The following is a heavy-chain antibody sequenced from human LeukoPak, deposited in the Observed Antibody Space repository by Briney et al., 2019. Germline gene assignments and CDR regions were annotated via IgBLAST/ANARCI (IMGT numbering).Heavy chain of an antibody. CDR1: GFTFSSHG. J-gene: IGHJ4*02. Sequence: GGSLRLSCVASGFTFSSHGMNWVRQAPGKGLEWVSSISSSSSYIYYADSVKGRFTISRDNAKNSLYLQMNSLRAEDTAVYFCARDRVGSGSPPPLQPLDCWGQGTLVTVSS. CDR2: ISSSSSYI. D-gene: IGHD3-22*01. CDR3: ARDRVGSGSPPPLQPLDC. V-gene: IGHV3-21*01.